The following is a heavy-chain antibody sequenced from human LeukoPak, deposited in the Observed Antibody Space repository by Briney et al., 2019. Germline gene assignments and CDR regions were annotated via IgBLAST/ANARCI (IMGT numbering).Heavy chain of an antibody. CDR3: ARQDGDYEAATFDY. V-gene: IGHV4-59*08. J-gene: IGHJ4*02. CDR1: GGSLSSYY. D-gene: IGHD4-17*01. Sequence: SETLSLTCTVSGGSLSSYYWSWIRQPPGKGLEWIGYIYYSGSTNYNPSLKSRVTISVDTSKNQFSLKLSSVTAADTAVYYCARQDGDYEAATFDYWGQGTLVTVSS. CDR2: IYYSGST.